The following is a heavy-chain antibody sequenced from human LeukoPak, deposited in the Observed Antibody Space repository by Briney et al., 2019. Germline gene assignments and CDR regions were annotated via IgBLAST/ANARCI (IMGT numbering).Heavy chain of an antibody. Sequence: SETLSLTCTVSGGSISSYYWSWIRQPPGKGLEWIGYIYYSGSTNYNPSFKSRVTISVDTSKNQFSLKLSSVTAADTAVYYCPRAGDWLSPFDYWGQGTLVTVSS. D-gene: IGHD3-9*01. CDR2: IYYSGST. J-gene: IGHJ4*02. V-gene: IGHV4-59*01. CDR1: GGSISSYY. CDR3: PRAGDWLSPFDY.